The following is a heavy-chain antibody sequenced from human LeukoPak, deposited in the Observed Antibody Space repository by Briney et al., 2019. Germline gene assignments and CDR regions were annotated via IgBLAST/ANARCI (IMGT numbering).Heavy chain of an antibody. CDR2: IHNSGNT. CDR1: SGSISSYY. J-gene: IGHJ4*02. D-gene: IGHD3-22*01. CDR3: ARDRSAAYYRDYFDY. Sequence: PSETLSLTCTGSSGSISSYYWSWIRQPAGKGLECIGRIHNSGNTNYNPSLKSRVTISVDTSKNRISLKLTSVTAADTALYYCARDRSAAYYRDYFDYWGQGILVTVSS. V-gene: IGHV4-4*07.